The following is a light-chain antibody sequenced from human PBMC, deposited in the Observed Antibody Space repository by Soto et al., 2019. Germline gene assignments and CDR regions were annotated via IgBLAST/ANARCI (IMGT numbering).Light chain of an antibody. CDR3: QSYDSSLSGWV. Sequence: QSVLTQSPSVSGAPGQRVTISCTGGSSNVGAGYDVHWYQQLPGTAPKLLISGNSNRPSGVPDRFSGSKSGTSVSLAITGLQAEDEADYYCQSYDSSLSGWVFGGGTKLTVL. V-gene: IGLV1-40*01. CDR2: GNS. J-gene: IGLJ3*02. CDR1: SSNVGAGYD.